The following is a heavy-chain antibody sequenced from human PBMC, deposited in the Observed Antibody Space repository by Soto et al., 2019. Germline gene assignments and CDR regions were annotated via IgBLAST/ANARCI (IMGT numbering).Heavy chain of an antibody. V-gene: IGHV4-39*01. CDR1: GGSISSSSYY. J-gene: IGHJ4*02. CDR3: ARPLDYYGSGGDY. D-gene: IGHD3-10*01. CDR2: IYYSGST. Sequence: SETLSLTCTVSGGSISSSSYYWGWIRQPPGKGLEWIGSIYYSGSTYYNPSLKSRVTISVDTSKNQFSLKLSSVTAADTAVYYCARPLDYYGSGGDYWGQGTLVTVSS.